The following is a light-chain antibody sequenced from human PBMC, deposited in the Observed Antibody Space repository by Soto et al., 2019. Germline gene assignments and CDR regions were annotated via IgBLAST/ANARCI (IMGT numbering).Light chain of an antibody. CDR3: QQYNNWPST. Sequence: EIVMTQAPATLSVSPGERATLSCRASQSVITNLAWYQQKSGQAPRLLIYAASTRATDIPARFSGSGSGTEFTLTISNLQSEDFVVYSCQQYNNWPSTFGQGTKVDIK. J-gene: IGKJ1*01. CDR1: QSVITN. V-gene: IGKV3-15*01. CDR2: AAS.